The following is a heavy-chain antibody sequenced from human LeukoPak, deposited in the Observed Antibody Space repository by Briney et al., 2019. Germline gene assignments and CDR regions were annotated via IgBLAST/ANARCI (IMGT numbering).Heavy chain of an antibody. D-gene: IGHD3-22*01. CDR2: INHSGST. CDR1: GGSFSGYY. J-gene: IGHJ4*02. Sequence: SETLSLTCAVYGGSFSGYYWSWIRQPPGKGLEWIGEINHSGSTNYNPSLKSRVTMSVDTSKNQFSLKLSSVTAAHTAVYYCARANSYDSSGHYYEFDYWGQGTLVTVSS. CDR3: ARANSYDSSGHYYEFDY. V-gene: IGHV4-34*01.